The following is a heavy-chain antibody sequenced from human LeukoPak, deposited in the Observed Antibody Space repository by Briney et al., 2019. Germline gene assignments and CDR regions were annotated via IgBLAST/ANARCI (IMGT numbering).Heavy chain of an antibody. Sequence: GGSLRLSCAASGFTFSDYYMSWIRQAPGKGLEWVSYISSSSYTNYADSVKGRFTISRDNAKNSLYLQMNSLRAEDTAVYYCARVMYGSSWYRTTDAFDIWGQGTMVTVSS. CDR1: GFTFSDYY. D-gene: IGHD6-13*01. J-gene: IGHJ3*02. V-gene: IGHV3-11*05. CDR3: ARVMYGSSWYRTTDAFDI. CDR2: ISSSSYT.